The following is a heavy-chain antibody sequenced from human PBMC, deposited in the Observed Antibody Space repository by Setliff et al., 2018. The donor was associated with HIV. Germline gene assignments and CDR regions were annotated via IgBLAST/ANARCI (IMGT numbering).Heavy chain of an antibody. CDR2: THYSGSS. CDR1: GGSISSDNW. D-gene: IGHD3-22*01. CDR3: ARLTTTYYYDSSAYYHPV. J-gene: IGHJ4*02. V-gene: IGHV4-38-2*01. Sequence: KPSETLSLTCAVSGGSISSDNWWNWIRQPPGKGLEWIGSTHYSGSSYYSPSLKSRVTISVDTSKNQFSLKLSSVTAADTAVFYCARLTTTYYYDSSAYYHPVWGQGALVTVSS.